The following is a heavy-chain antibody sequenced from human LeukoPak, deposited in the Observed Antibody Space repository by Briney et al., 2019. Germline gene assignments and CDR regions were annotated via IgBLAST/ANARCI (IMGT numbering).Heavy chain of an antibody. J-gene: IGHJ4*02. V-gene: IGHV3-53*01. CDR2: LYSDDST. Sequence: GGSLRLSCAASGLIVSNKYMSWVRQAPGKGPEGVSSLYSDDSTYYADSVKGRFTISRDSSKNTVYLQMNSLGAEDTAMYFCAARDCSTTSCYAGLFDYWGQGILVTVSS. CDR3: AARDCSTTSCYAGLFDY. D-gene: IGHD2-2*01. CDR1: GLIVSNKY.